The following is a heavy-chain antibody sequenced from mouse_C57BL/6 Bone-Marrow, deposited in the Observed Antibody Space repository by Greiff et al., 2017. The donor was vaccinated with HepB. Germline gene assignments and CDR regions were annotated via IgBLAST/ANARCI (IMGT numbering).Heavy chain of an antibody. CDR3: ARREDY. Sequence: EVQGVESGGDLVKPGGSLKLSCAASGFTFSSYGMSWVRQTLDKRLEWVATISSGGSYTYYPDSVKGRFTISRDNAKNTLYLQMSSLKSEDTAMYYCARREDYWGQGTTLTVSS. CDR2: ISSGGSYT. J-gene: IGHJ2*01. V-gene: IGHV5-6*01. CDR1: GFTFSSYG.